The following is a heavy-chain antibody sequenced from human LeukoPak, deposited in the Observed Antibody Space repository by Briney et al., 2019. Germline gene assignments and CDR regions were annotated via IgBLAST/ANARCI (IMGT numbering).Heavy chain of an antibody. CDR2: IYSGGST. CDR3: ARDRVAYSSGWPELDY. D-gene: IGHD6-19*01. CDR1: GFTVSSNY. V-gene: IGHV3-53*01. J-gene: IGHJ4*02. Sequence: GGSLRLSCAASGFTVSSNYMSWVRQAPGKGLEWVSVIYSGGSTYYADSVKGRFTISRDNSKNTLYLQMNSLRAEDTAVYYCARDRVAYSSGWPELDYWGQGTLVTVSS.